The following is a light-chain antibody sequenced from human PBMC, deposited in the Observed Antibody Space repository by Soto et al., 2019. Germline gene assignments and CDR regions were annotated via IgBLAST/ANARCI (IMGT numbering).Light chain of an antibody. J-gene: IGKJ1*01. Sequence: EIVLPQSPDTLSLSPGERATLSCSASQSLSSAYLVWYQQKPGQAPRLLMFAASSRATGTPDRFSGSGSGTDFTLTISRLEPEDFAVYYCQQYGTSPRTFGQGTKVDIK. CDR2: AAS. CDR1: QSLSSAY. V-gene: IGKV3-20*01. CDR3: QQYGTSPRT.